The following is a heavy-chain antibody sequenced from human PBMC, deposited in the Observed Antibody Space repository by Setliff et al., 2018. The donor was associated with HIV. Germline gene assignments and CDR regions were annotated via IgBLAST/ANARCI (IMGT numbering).Heavy chain of an antibody. CDR2: IWYDGSNK. Sequence: GGSLRLSCAASGFTFSSYGIHWVRQAPGKGLEWVAVIWYDGSNKYYADSVKGRFTISRDNSKNTLYLQMNSLRAEDTAVYYCARSGYCSGGSCQIYYYYYYYMDVWGKGTTVTVS. CDR1: GFTFSSYG. CDR3: ARSGYCSGGSCQIYYYYYYYMDV. J-gene: IGHJ6*03. V-gene: IGHV3-33*01. D-gene: IGHD2-15*01.